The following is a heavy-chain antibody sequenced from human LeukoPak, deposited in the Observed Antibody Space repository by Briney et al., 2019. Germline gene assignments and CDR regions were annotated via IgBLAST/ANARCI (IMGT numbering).Heavy chain of an antibody. V-gene: IGHV5-10-1*01. Sequence: GESLKISCKSSGYSFTSYWISWVRQTPGKGLEWMGRIDPSDSYTNYSPSFQGHATISADKSISPAYLQWSSLKASDTAMYYCARQAYSSGWFFDYWGQGTLVTVSS. CDR2: IDPSDSYT. CDR3: ARQAYSSGWFFDY. CDR1: GYSFTSYW. D-gene: IGHD6-19*01. J-gene: IGHJ4*02.